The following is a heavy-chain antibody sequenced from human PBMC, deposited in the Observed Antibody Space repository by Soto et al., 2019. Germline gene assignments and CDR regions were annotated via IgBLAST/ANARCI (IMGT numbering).Heavy chain of an antibody. V-gene: IGHV1-8*01. J-gene: IGHJ6*02. CDR3: ASGIAVAGGYYGMDV. D-gene: IGHD6-19*01. Sequence: GASVKVSCKASGYTFTSYDINWVRHATGQGLEWMGWMNPNSGNTGYAQKFQGRVTMTRNTSISTAYMELSSLRPEDTAVYYCASGIAVAGGYYGMDVWGQGTTVTVSS. CDR1: GYTFTSYD. CDR2: MNPNSGNT.